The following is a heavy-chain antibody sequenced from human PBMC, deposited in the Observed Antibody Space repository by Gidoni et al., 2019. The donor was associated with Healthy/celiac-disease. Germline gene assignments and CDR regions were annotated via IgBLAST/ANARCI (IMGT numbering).Heavy chain of an antibody. Sequence: QVQLQKSGQGLVKHSGTLSPTCAASGGSLSSSIWWSWVRQAPGKGLELIGQIYHSGSTNYNPSLKSRVTISVDKSKNQFSLKLSSVTAADTAVYYCARVGCSGGSGYGVDYWGQGTLVTVSS. CDR3: ARVGCSGGSGYGVDY. CDR2: IYHSGST. V-gene: IGHV4-4*02. D-gene: IGHD2-15*01. J-gene: IGHJ4*02. CDR1: GGSLSSSIW.